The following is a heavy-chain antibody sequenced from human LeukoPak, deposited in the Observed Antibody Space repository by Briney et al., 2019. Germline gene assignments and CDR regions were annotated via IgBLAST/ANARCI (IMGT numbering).Heavy chain of an antibody. Sequence: GGSLRLSCAASGFTFSSYWMHWVRQAPGKGLVWVSRISADGSTTRYADSVKGRFTVSRDNAKNTLYLQMISLRPEDTAAYYCARDHGSTYYYDRWGQGTLVTVSS. CDR1: GFTFSSYW. D-gene: IGHD3-22*01. CDR2: ISADGSTT. J-gene: IGHJ4*02. CDR3: ARDHGSTYYYDR. V-gene: IGHV3-74*01.